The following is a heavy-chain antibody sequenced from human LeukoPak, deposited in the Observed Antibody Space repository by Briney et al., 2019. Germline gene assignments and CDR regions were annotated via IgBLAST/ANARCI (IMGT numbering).Heavy chain of an antibody. CDR3: ARVEAVAGLGGPFDY. CDR1: GGSISSYY. D-gene: IGHD6-19*01. Sequence: SETLSLTCTVSGGSISSYYWSWIRQPPGKGLEWIGYIYYSGGTNYNPSLKSRVTISVDTSKNQFSLKLSSVTAADTAVYYCARVEAVAGLGGPFDYWGQGTLVTVSS. CDR2: IYYSGGT. J-gene: IGHJ4*02. V-gene: IGHV4-59*01.